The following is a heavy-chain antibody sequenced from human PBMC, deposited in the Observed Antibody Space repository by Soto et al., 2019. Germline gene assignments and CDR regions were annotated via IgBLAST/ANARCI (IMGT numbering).Heavy chain of an antibody. V-gene: IGHV4-61*01. D-gene: IGHD3-10*01. CDR3: ARARITMVREVIKYNMDV. Sequence: SETLSLTCAVSGYSISSGYYWSWIRRPPGKGLEWIGYIYNSGSTHSNPSLQSRVTISVDTSKNQFSLKLSSVTAADTGIYYCARARITMVREVIKYNMDVWGQGTTVTVSS. J-gene: IGHJ6*02. CDR1: GYSISSGYY. CDR2: IYNSGST.